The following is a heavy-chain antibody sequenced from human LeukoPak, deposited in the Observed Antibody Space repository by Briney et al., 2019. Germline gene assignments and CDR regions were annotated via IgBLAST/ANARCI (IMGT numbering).Heavy chain of an antibody. CDR2: MNPNSGNT. CDR3: AGGVNWGSYRYGSYYFDY. Sequence: ASVKVSCKASGYTFTSYDINWLRQATGQGLEWMGWMNPNSGNTGYAQKFQGRVTITRNTSISTAYMELSSLRSEDTAVYYCAGGVNWGSYRYGSYYFDYWGQGTLVTVSS. CDR1: GYTFTSYD. J-gene: IGHJ4*02. D-gene: IGHD3-16*02. V-gene: IGHV1-8*03.